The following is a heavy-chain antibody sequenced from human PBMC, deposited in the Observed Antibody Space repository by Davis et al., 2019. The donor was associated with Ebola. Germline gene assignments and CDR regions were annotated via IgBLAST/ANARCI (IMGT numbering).Heavy chain of an antibody. CDR3: ARGPPRRSWFDQ. V-gene: IGHV3-48*04. J-gene: IGHJ5*02. Sequence: PGGSLRLSCAASGYIFSDFSINWVRQTPGKGLEWVSYISGSGSTIYYADSVKDRFTISRDNAKNLAFLQMNSLRVEDTAVYYCARGPPRRSWFDQWGQGALVTVSS. CDR1: GYIFSDFS. CDR2: ISGSGSTI.